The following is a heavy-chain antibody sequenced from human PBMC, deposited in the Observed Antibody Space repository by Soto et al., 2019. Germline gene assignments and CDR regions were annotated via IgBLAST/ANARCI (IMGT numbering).Heavy chain of an antibody. V-gene: IGHV3-21*02. Sequence: EVQLVESGGGLVKPGGSLRLSCAASGFIFSDYSMNCMRQAPGKGLEWVASISSDDNYIYYRDSVEGRFTISRDNAKNSLYLQMTSLGADDTAVYYCARGRNCKGASCYGGGDYWGQGNLVTVSS. D-gene: IGHD2-15*01. CDR3: ARGRNCKGASCYGGGDY. CDR2: ISSDDNYI. CDR1: GFIFSDYS. J-gene: IGHJ4*02.